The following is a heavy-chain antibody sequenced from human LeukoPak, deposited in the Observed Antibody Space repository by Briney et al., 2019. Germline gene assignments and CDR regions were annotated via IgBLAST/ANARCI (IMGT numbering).Heavy chain of an antibody. D-gene: IGHD3-10*01. CDR2: IWYDGSNK. J-gene: IGHJ4*02. Sequence: GGSLRLSCAASGFTFSSYGMHWVRQAPGKGLEWVAVIWYDGSNKYYADSVKGRFTISRDNAKNSLYLQMNSLRAEDTAVYYCARDQTETYYYGSGSSGLDYWGQGTLVTVSS. CDR3: ARDQTETYYYGSGSSGLDY. CDR1: GFTFSSYG. V-gene: IGHV3-33*01.